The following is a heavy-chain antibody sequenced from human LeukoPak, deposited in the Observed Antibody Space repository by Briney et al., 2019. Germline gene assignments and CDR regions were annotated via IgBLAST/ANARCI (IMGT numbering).Heavy chain of an antibody. CDR1: GFIFSDYY. Sequence: GGSLRLSCAASGFIFSDYYMTWIRQAPGKGLEWVSYISDRGSSTYYADSVKGRFTISRDNSKNTLYVQVNSLGTEDTAAYYCAKGSYYDSSGSFYFDNWGQGTLVTVSS. J-gene: IGHJ4*02. D-gene: IGHD3-22*01. V-gene: IGHV3-11*01. CDR3: AKGSYYDSSGSFYFDN. CDR2: ISDRGSST.